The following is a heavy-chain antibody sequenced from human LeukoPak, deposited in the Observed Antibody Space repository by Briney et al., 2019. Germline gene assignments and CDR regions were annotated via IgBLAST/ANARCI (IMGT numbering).Heavy chain of an antibody. CDR2: ISFSGST. CDR1: GGSISSYY. CDR3: ASSYGLGSYSLYVY. V-gene: IGHV4-4*07. D-gene: IGHD3-10*01. J-gene: IGHJ4*02. Sequence: SETLSLTCTVSGGSISSYYLSWIRQTAGKGLEWIGRISFSGSTNYNPSLKSRLTVSLDTSKKQCSLQLNSVTAADTAVYYCASSYGLGSYSLYVYWGQGTLVTVSS.